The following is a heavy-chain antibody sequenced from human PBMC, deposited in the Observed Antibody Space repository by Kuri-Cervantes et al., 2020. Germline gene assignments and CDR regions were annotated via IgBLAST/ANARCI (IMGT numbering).Heavy chain of an antibody. CDR2: INPSGGST. CDR3: ATTALVPPLVFDY. Sequence: ASVKVSCKASGYTFTSYYMHWVGQAPGQGLEWMGIINPSGGSTSYAQKFQGRVTITRDTSTSTVYMELSSLRSEDTAGYYCATTALVPPLVFDYWGQGTLVTVSS. CDR1: GYTFTSYY. V-gene: IGHV1-46*01. J-gene: IGHJ4*02. D-gene: IGHD5-18*01.